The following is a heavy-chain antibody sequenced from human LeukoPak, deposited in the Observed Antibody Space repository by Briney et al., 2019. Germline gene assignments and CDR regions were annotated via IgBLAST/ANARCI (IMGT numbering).Heavy chain of an antibody. Sequence: SGTLSLTCTVSGGSISSSSYYWGWIRQPPGKGLEWIGSIYYSGSTYYNPSLKSRVTISVDTSKNQFSLKLSSVTAADTAVYYCAREALVGATIDPGFDYWGQGTLVTVSS. CDR3: AREALVGATIDPGFDY. CDR2: IYYSGST. CDR1: GGSISSSSYY. V-gene: IGHV4-39*07. D-gene: IGHD1-26*01. J-gene: IGHJ4*02.